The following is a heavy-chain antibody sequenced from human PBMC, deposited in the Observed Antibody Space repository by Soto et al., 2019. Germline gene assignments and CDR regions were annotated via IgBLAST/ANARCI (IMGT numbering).Heavy chain of an antibody. J-gene: IGHJ4*02. CDR3: AKDRRAGGNYGFYSDF. D-gene: IGHD1-7*01. V-gene: IGHV3-23*01. CDR2: ISATGAGT. Sequence: PVGSLIISCASSGFTFSSYGMTWVRQAPGKGLEWVSFISATGAGTYYSYSVKGRFTISIYNSKNTLYLQMTSLRADDTAVYYCAKDRRAGGNYGFYSDFWCQGALVTVSS. CDR1: GFTFSSYG.